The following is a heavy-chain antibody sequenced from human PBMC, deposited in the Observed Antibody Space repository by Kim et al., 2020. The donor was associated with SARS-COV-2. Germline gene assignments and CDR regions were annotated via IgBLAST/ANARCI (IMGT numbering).Heavy chain of an antibody. CDR1: GGSISSSSYY. Sequence: SETLSLTCTVSGGSISSSSYYWGWIRQPPGKGLVWIGSIYYSGSTYYNPSLKSRVTISVDTSKNQFSLKLSSVTAADTAVYSCACEQQLVQHYYYYYGMDVWGQGTTVTVSS. CDR2: IYYSGST. V-gene: IGHV4-39*01. J-gene: IGHJ6*02. D-gene: IGHD6-13*01. CDR3: ACEQQLVQHYYYYYGMDV.